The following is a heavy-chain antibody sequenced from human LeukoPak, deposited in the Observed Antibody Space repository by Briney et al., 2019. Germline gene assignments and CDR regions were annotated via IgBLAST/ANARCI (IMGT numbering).Heavy chain of an antibody. CDR2: ISGSGGST. CDR1: GFDVGINY. J-gene: IGHJ4*02. V-gene: IGHV3-23*01. D-gene: IGHD2-15*01. CDR3: AKDFTRTYCSGGTCYPDC. Sequence: GGSLRLSCAASGFDVGINYMNWIRQSPEKGLEWVSAISGSGGSTYYADSVKGRFTISRDNSKNTLYLQMNSLRAEDTAVYYCAKDFTRTYCSGGTCYPDCWGQGTLVTVSS.